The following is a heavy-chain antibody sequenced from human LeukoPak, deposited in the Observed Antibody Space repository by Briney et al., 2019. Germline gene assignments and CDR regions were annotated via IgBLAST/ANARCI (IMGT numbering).Heavy chain of an antibody. D-gene: IGHD3-10*01. Sequence: SVKVSCKASGGTFSSYAISWVRQAPGQGLEWMGRIIPIPGIANYAQKFQGRVTITADKSTSTAYMELSSLRSEDTAVYFCARESRLHWFGELPIDYWGQGTLVTVSS. V-gene: IGHV1-69*04. CDR2: IIPIPGIA. J-gene: IGHJ4*02. CDR3: ARESRLHWFGELPIDY. CDR1: GGTFSSYA.